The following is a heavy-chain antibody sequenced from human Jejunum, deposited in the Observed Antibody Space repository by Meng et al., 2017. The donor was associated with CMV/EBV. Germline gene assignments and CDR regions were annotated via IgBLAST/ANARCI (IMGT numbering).Heavy chain of an antibody. D-gene: IGHD5-24*01. CDR3: ARGFLNGYQPFDY. CDR1: GGSVNNYA. J-gene: IGHJ4*02. CDR2: IIAIFKTP. Sequence: QVQLMQSGAEVKGPGFSMKVSCKSSGGSVNNYAFNWVRQAPGQGLEWMGGIIAIFKTPNYAQKFQGRLTITADESTGTSYMELTSLTSEDTAVYYCARGFLNGYQPFDYWGQGTLVTVSS. V-gene: IGHV1-69*12.